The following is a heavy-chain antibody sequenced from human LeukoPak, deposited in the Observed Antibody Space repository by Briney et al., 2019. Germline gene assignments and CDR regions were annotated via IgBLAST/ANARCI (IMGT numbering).Heavy chain of an antibody. V-gene: IGHV1-46*01. CDR1: GYTFTRYY. CDR2: INPSGGTT. D-gene: IGHD6-13*01. Sequence: ASVKVSCKAYGYTFTRYYIHWVRQAPGQGLEWMGMINPSGGTTTYAQKFQGRVTMTRDTSKNQFSLKLSSVTAADTAVYYCARVESAAGTHWGQGTLVTVSS. CDR3: ARVESAAGTH. J-gene: IGHJ4*02.